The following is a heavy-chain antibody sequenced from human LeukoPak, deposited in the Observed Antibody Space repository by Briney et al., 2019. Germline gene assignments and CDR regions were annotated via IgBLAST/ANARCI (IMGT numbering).Heavy chain of an antibody. J-gene: IGHJ5*02. Sequence: GRSLRLFCAASGFTFSSYGMHWVRQAPGKGLEWGAVIWYDGSLKYYGDSVKGRFTIPRDNSKNTLYLHMNSLRAEDTGVYYCAKAHYSADYCSSSSGQTNWFDPWGKGTLLTVSS. CDR1: GFTFSSYG. CDR2: IWYDGSLK. V-gene: IGHV3-33*06. D-gene: IGHD2-2*01. CDR3: AKAHYSADYCSSSSGQTNWFDP.